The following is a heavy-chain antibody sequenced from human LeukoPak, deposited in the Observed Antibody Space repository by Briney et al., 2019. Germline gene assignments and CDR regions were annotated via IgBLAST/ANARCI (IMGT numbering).Heavy chain of an antibody. CDR2: IDKGGSP. V-gene: IGHV4-59*11. CDR1: GASISSHY. J-gene: IGHJ4*02. Sequence: PSETLSLTCTISGASISSHYWSWIRQPPGKELEWIGYIDKGGSPKYSPSLRSRVTTSVVTSKNQFSLKLNSVTAADTAVYYCARERRGNYWLVDYWGQGTLLTVSS. D-gene: IGHD1-26*01. CDR3: ARERRGNYWLVDY.